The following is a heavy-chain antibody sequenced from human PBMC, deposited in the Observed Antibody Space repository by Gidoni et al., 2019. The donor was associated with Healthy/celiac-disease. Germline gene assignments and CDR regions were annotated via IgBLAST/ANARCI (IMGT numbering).Heavy chain of an antibody. D-gene: IGHD2-21*01. Sequence: QVQLVESVGGVVQPGRSLRLSCAASGFTFSSYAMHWVRQAPGKGLEWVAVISYDGSNKYYADSVKGRFTISRDNSKNTLYLQMNSLRAEDTAVYYCARDPIPGGMDVWGQGTTVTVSS. CDR3: ARDPIPGGMDV. CDR1: GFTFSSYA. V-gene: IGHV3-30*04. CDR2: ISYDGSNK. J-gene: IGHJ6*02.